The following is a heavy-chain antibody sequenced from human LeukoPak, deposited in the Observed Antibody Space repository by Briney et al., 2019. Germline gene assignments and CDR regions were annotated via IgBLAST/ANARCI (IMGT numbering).Heavy chain of an antibody. D-gene: IGHD6-19*01. V-gene: IGHV4-59*01. Sequence: SETLSLTCTVSGGSISSYYWSWIRQPPGKGLEWIGYIYYSGSTNYNPSLKSRVTISVNTSKNQFSLKLSSVTAADTAVYYCARYSSGWKAFDIWGQGTMVTVSS. CDR2: IYYSGST. J-gene: IGHJ3*02. CDR1: GGSISSYY. CDR3: ARYSSGWKAFDI.